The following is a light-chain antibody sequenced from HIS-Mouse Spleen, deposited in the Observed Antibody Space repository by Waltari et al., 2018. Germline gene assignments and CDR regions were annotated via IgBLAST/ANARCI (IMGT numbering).Light chain of an antibody. Sequence: QSALTQPASVSGSPGQSITISCTGTSSDVGGYNYVSWYQQHPGKAPKRMIYEVSNRPSGVSHRFSGSKSGNTACLTISALQAEDEADYYCRSYTSSSTPYVFGTGTKVTVL. J-gene: IGLJ1*01. V-gene: IGLV2-14*01. CDR3: RSYTSSSTPYV. CDR1: SSDVGGYNY. CDR2: EVS.